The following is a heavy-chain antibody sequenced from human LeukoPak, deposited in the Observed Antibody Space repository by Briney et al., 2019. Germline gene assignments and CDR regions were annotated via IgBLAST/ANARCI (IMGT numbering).Heavy chain of an antibody. V-gene: IGHV4-31*03. Sequence: SETLSLTCTVSGGSISSGGYYWSWIRQHPGKGLEWIGYIYYSGSTYYNPSLKSRVTISVYTSKNQFSLKLSSVTAADTAVYYCARDRFGNYLDYWGQGTLVTVSS. CDR2: IYYSGST. CDR1: GGSISSGGYY. D-gene: IGHD3-10*01. CDR3: ARDRFGNYLDY. J-gene: IGHJ4*02.